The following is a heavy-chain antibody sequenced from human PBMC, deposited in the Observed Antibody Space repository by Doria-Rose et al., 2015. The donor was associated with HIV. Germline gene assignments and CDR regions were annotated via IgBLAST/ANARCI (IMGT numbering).Heavy chain of an antibody. CDR3: ARIKSSRWYHKYYFDF. Sequence: QVQLVQFGPVLVKPTETLTLTCTVSGVSLSSPGMGVSWIRQPPGQDPEWLAKMFSDDERSYKTSLKSRLTISRGTSKSQVVLTMTDMDPVDTATYYCARIKSSRWYHKYYFDFWGQGTLVIVSA. CDR1: GVSLSSPGMG. V-gene: IGHV2-26*01. J-gene: IGHJ4*02. D-gene: IGHD6-13*01. CDR2: MFSDDER.